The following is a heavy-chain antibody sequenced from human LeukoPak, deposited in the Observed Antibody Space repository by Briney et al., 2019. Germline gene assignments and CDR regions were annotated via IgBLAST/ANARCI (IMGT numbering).Heavy chain of an antibody. V-gene: IGHV1-18*01. CDR2: ISAYNGNT. J-gene: IGHJ4*02. Sequence: ASVKVSCKASGYTFTNYVISWVRQAPGQGLEWMGWISAYNGNTNYAQKLQGRVTMTTDTSTSTAYMELRSLRSDDTAVYYCARGAYYGSGSYYPYWGQGTLVTVSS. CDR1: GYTFTNYV. D-gene: IGHD3-10*01. CDR3: ARGAYYGSGSYYPY.